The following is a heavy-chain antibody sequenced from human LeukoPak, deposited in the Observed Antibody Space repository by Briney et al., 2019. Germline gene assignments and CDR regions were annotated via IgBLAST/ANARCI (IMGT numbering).Heavy chain of an antibody. Sequence: GGSLRLSCAASGFTFSSYGMSWVRKAPGKGLEWVSALSGSGDTTYYTDSMKGRFTISRDNSKNTLYLQMNSLRAEDTAIYYCARDRPGAMLYFDYWGQGTLVTVSS. CDR2: LSGSGDTT. V-gene: IGHV3-23*01. D-gene: IGHD2-2*01. J-gene: IGHJ4*02. CDR1: GFTFSSYG. CDR3: ARDRPGAMLYFDY.